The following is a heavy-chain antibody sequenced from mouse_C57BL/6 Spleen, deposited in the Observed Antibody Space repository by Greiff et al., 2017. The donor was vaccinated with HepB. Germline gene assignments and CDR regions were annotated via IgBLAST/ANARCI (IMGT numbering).Heavy chain of an antibody. Sequence: QVQLQQPGAELVRPGSSVKLSCKASGYTFTSYWMHWVKQRPIQGLEWIGNIDPSDSYTHYNQKFKDKATLTVDKSSSTAYMQLSSLTSEDSAVYYCAIEGYYWGQGTLVTVSA. CDR1: GYTFTSYW. D-gene: IGHD2-14*01. V-gene: IGHV1-52*01. CDR2: IDPSDSYT. J-gene: IGHJ3*01. CDR3: AIEGYY.